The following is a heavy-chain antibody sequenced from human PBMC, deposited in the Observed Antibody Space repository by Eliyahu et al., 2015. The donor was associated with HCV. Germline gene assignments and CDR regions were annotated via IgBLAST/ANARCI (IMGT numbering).Heavy chain of an antibody. CDR2: ISYDGSET. V-gene: IGHV3-30-3*01. Sequence: QVQLVESGGGVVQPGRSLXLSCAASGFIFSNYAMPWVRQAPGKGLEWVAVISYDGSETYYADSVKGRFTVSRDDSKNTLYLQMISPRPDDTAVYYCARDNFFDNWGQGTLLTVSS. CDR1: GFIFSNYA. CDR3: ARDNFFDN. J-gene: IGHJ4*02.